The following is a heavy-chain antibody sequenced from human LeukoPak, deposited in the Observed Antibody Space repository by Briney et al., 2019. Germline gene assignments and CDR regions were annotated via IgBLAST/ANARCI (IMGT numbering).Heavy chain of an antibody. Sequence: GGSLRLSCAASGFTFSNHWMHWVRQVPGKGLVLVSRIYIDGSRKSYADSVKGRFTISRDNAKNTLYLQMNSLGVEDTAVYYCVRGSSDWNGMDVWGQGTTVTVSS. CDR1: GFTFSNHW. D-gene: IGHD6-19*01. V-gene: IGHV3-74*01. CDR3: VRGSSDWNGMDV. J-gene: IGHJ6*02. CDR2: IYIDGSRK.